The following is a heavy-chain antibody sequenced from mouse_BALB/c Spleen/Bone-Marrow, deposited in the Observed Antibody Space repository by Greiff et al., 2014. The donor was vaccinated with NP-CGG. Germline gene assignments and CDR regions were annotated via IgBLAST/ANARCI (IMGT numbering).Heavy chain of an antibody. CDR1: GFTFTDYY. J-gene: IGHJ1*01. Sequence: EVKVVESGGGLVQPGGSLRLSCATSGFTFTDYYMSWVRQPPGKALEWLGFIRNKANGYTTEYSASVKGRFTISRDNSQSILYLQMNTLRAEDSATYYCAREGVYYRNPYWYFDVWGAGTTVTVSS. V-gene: IGHV7-3*02. CDR2: IRNKANGYTT. CDR3: AREGVYYRNPYWYFDV. D-gene: IGHD2-1*01.